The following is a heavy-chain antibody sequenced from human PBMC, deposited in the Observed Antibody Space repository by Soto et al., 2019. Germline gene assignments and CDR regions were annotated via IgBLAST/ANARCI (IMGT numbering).Heavy chain of an antibody. CDR2: IIPIFGTA. CDR3: ASRTAMAAYYFDY. V-gene: IGHV1-69*13. Sequence: SVKVSCEASGGTFSSYAISWVREAPGQGLEWMGGIIPIFGTANYAQKFQGRVTITADESTSTAYMELSSLRSEDTAVYYCASRTAMAAYYFDYWGQGTLVTVSS. J-gene: IGHJ4*02. CDR1: GGTFSSYA. D-gene: IGHD5-18*01.